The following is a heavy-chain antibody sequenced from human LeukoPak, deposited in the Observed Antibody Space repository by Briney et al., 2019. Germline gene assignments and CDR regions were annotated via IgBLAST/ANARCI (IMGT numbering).Heavy chain of an antibody. CDR2: ISYDGSNK. D-gene: IGHD6-19*01. J-gene: IGHJ4*02. CDR3: AKDGDRFYSSGWSEGPDY. CDR1: GFTFSSYG. V-gene: IGHV3-30*18. Sequence: GGSLRLSCAASGFTFSSYGMHWVRQAPGKGLEWVAVISYDGSNKYYADSVKGRFTISRDNSKNTLYLQMYSQRAEDTAVYYCAKDGDRFYSSGWSEGPDYWGQGTLVTVSS.